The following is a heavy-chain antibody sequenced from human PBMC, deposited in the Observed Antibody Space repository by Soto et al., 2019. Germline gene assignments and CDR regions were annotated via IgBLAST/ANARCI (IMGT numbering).Heavy chain of an antibody. J-gene: IGHJ3*02. D-gene: IGHD1-1*01. CDR2: MSHSGGT. CDR3: VRVERGTATTVVDAFDI. CDR1: SGSISSSTNYY. V-gene: IGHV4-34*01. Sequence: QVQLQQWGAGLLKPSETLSLTCAVYSGSISSSTNYYWSWIRQPPGKGLEWIGEMSHSGGTHFNPYLRSRVTISVDTSKNQFSLEMTSVTAADTALYYCVRVERGTATTVVDAFDIWGPGTMVTVSS.